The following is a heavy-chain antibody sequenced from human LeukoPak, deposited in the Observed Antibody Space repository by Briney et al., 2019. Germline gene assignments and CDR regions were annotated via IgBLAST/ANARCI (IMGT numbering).Heavy chain of an antibody. CDR2: IKEGGHEK. J-gene: IGHJ4*02. CDR3: ARHGYYVFDY. Sequence: GGSLRLSCAGSGFTFSSHWMGWVRQAPGKGLEWLANIKEGGHEKYYVDSVQGRFTISRDNAKSSLFLQMDSLRAEDTAVYFCARHGYYVFDYWGQGTLVTVSS. V-gene: IGHV3-7*01. CDR1: GFTFSSHW. D-gene: IGHD4-17*01.